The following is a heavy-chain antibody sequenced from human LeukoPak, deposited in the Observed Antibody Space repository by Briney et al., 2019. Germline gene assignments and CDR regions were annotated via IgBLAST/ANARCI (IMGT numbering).Heavy chain of an antibody. Sequence: GGSLRLSCAASGFTFSSYSMNWVRQAPGKGLEWLTYISSSSSTIDYADYVKGRFTISRDNAKNSLYLQMNSLRAEDTAVYYCARESDIVATGFDYWGQGTLVTVSS. J-gene: IGHJ4*02. D-gene: IGHD5-12*01. CDR3: ARESDIVATGFDY. V-gene: IGHV3-48*01. CDR2: ISSSSSTI. CDR1: GFTFSSYS.